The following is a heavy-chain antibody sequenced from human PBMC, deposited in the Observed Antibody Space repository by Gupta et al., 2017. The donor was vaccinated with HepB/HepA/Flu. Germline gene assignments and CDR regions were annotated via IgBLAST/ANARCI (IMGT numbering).Heavy chain of an antibody. J-gene: IGHJ6*03. CDR3: AKDLHFWSAMDV. Sequence: EVQLLESGGGLVQPGGSLRLSCSASGFRFSGNAMNWVRQAPGKGLEWVSGIGSDSKSHYADSVKGRFTISRDNSKNTLFLQMNSLRAEDTAVYYCAKDLHFWSAMDVWGKGTTVTVSS. CDR2: IGSDSKS. V-gene: IGHV3-23*01. D-gene: IGHD3-3*02. CDR1: GFRFSGNA.